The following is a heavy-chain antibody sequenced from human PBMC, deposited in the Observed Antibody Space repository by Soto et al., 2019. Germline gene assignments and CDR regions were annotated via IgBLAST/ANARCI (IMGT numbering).Heavy chain of an antibody. J-gene: IGHJ4*02. Sequence: GGSLRLSCAASGFTFSSYGLHWVRQAPGKGLEWVAVISYDGRDKYYADSVKGRFTISRDNSKNTLYLQMNSLRAEDTAMYYCAKAVYSRYDLFHWGQGTLVTVSS. CDR3: AKAVYSRYDLFH. V-gene: IGHV3-30*18. CDR2: ISYDGRDK. CDR1: GFTFSSYG. D-gene: IGHD5-12*01.